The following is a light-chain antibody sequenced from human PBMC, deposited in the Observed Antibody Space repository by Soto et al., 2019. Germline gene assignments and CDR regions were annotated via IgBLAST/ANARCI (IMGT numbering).Light chain of an antibody. J-gene: IGLJ2*01. Sequence: QSVLTQPPSASGTPGQRVTISCSGSNSNIGRNTVNWYQQLPGAAPNLLIYSNNERPSGVPDRFSGSKSGTSASLAISGLQSEDEADYYCAAWDESPNVPVFVGGTKLTVL. CDR2: SNN. V-gene: IGLV1-44*01. CDR1: NSNIGRNT. CDR3: AAWDESPNVPV.